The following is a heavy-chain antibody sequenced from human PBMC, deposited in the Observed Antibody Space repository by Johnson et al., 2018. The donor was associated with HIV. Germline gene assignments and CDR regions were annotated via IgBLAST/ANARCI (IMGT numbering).Heavy chain of an antibody. J-gene: IGHJ3*02. V-gene: IGHV3-30*04. Sequence: QVLLVESGGGVVQPGRSLRLSCAASGFTFSTYAMHWVRQAPGKGLEWVAVISSDESNKYYADSVKGRFTISRDNSKNTLYLQMNSLRPESTAVYYCARDRAIVVAYDAFDIWGQGTMVTVSA. CDR1: GFTFSTYA. CDR3: ARDRAIVVAYDAFDI. D-gene: IGHD3-22*01. CDR2: ISSDESNK.